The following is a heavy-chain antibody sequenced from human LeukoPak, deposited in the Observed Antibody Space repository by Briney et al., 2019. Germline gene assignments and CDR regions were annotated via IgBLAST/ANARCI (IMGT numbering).Heavy chain of an antibody. D-gene: IGHD2-2*01. CDR3: ARGEYCSSTSCYYYYGMDV. Sequence: ASVKVSCKASGYTFTGYYIHWVRQAPGQGLEWMGWINPNSGGTNYAQKFQGRVTMTRDTSISTAYMELSRLRSDDTAVYYCARGEYCSSTSCYYYYGMDVWGQGTTVTVSS. CDR1: GYTFTGYY. J-gene: IGHJ6*02. CDR2: INPNSGGT. V-gene: IGHV1-2*02.